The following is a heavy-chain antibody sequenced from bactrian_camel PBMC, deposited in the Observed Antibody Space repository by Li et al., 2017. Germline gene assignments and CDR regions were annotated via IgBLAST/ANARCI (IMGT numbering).Heavy chain of an antibody. D-gene: IGHD2*01. CDR1: GFTFSIYY. CDR2: ISSDGSST. Sequence: HVQLVESGGGLVQPGGSLRLSCAASGFTFSIYYMNWARQGPGKGLEWVSRISSDGSSTYYADSVKGRFTISRDNAKNTVYLQMNSLKSEDTALYYCVRGYWQTGRIPSWAIRGQGTQVTVS. V-gene: IGHV3-2*01. CDR3: VRGYWQTGRIPSWAI. J-gene: IGHJ4*01.